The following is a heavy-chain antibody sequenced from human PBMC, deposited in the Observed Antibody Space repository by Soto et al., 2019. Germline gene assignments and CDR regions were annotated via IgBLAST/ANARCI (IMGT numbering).Heavy chain of an antibody. CDR3: AKDLGAVPGTGDGFDY. J-gene: IGHJ4*02. V-gene: IGHV3-23*01. CDR2: VNTGGYT. D-gene: IGHD6-19*01. CDR1: GFTFSSYT. Sequence: GGSLRLSWVASGFTFSSYTMSWAGQAPGKGLEWVSTVNTGGYTWYADSVKGRFTISRDNSKSTLYLQMNRLRAEDTAVFYCAKDLGAVPGTGDGFDYWGQGTVVTVSS.